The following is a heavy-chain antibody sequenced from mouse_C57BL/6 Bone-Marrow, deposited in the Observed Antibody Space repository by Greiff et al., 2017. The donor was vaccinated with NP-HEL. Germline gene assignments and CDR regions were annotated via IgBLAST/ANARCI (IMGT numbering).Heavy chain of an antibody. CDR2: IHPNSGST. J-gene: IGHJ3*01. V-gene: IGHV1-64*01. CDR3: ARGETGKARQIRLRPFAY. D-gene: IGHD3-2*02. Sequence: QVQLQQPGAELVKPGASVKLSCKASGYTFTSYWMHWVKQRPGQGLEWIGMIHPNSGSTNYNEKFKSKATLTVDKSSSTAYMQLSSLTSEDSAVYYCARGETGKARQIRLRPFAYWGQGTLVTVSA. CDR1: GYTFTSYW.